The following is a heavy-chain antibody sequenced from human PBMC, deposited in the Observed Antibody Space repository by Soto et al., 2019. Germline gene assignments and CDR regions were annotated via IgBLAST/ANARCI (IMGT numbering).Heavy chain of an antibody. V-gene: IGHV4-59*08. J-gene: IGHJ4*02. CDR1: GGSISSYY. D-gene: IGHD4-17*01. CDR2: IYYSGST. Sequence: SETLSLTCTVSGGSISSYYWSWIRQPPGKGLEWVGYIYYSGSTNYNPSLKSRVTISVDTSKNQFSLRLSSVTAADTAVYYCARRYGDCFDYWGQGTLVTVS. CDR3: ARRYGDCFDY.